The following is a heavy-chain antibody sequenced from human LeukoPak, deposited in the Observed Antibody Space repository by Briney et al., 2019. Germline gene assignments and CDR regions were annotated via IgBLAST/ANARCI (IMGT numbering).Heavy chain of an antibody. D-gene: IGHD3-9*01. CDR1: GYSISSGYY. V-gene: IGHV4-38-2*02. Sequence: SETLSLTCTVSGYSISSGYYCGWIRQPPGKGLEWIGSIYHSGSTYYNPSLKSRVTISVDTSKNQFSPKLSSVTAADTAVYYCARGLRYFDWLSPLVAFDIWGQGTMVTVSS. CDR3: ARGLRYFDWLSPLVAFDI. J-gene: IGHJ3*02. CDR2: IYHSGST.